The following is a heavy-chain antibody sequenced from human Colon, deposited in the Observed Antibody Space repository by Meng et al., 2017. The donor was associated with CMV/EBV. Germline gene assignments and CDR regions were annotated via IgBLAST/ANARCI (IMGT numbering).Heavy chain of an antibody. Sequence: GGSLRLSCAASGFAFSNYWMQWVRQAPGKGLVWVSNIKRDGSSANYADSVKGRFTISRDNAKNTLYLEMNSLRVEDTAVYYCTTSPSINRDWGQGTLVTVSS. CDR1: GFAFSNYW. CDR2: IKRDGSSA. V-gene: IGHV3-74*01. J-gene: IGHJ4*02. D-gene: IGHD2-21*01. CDR3: TTSPSINRD.